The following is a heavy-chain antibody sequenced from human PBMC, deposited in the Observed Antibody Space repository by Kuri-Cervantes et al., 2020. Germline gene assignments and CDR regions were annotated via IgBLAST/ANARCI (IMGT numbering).Heavy chain of an antibody. D-gene: IGHD3-22*01. CDR2: INSGSSYL. CDR1: GFTFSSYG. V-gene: IGHV3-21*03. J-gene: IGHJ4*02. CDR3: ARGQSDFHDSSGYYPTHYDS. Sequence: GESLKISCAASGFTFSSYGMYWVRQAPGKGLEWVSSINSGSSYLYYADSVKGRFTISRDNAKNSLYLQMNSLRAEDTAVYYCARGQSDFHDSSGYYPTHYDSWGQGTLVTVSS.